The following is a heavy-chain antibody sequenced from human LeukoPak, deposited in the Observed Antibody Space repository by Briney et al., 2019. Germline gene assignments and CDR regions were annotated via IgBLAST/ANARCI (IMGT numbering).Heavy chain of an antibody. CDR2: IYHSGST. J-gene: IGHJ5*02. Sequence: PSETLSLTCAVSGYSISSGYYWGWIRQPPGKGLEWIGSIYHSGSTYYNPSLKSRVTISVDTSKNQFSLKLSSVTAADTAVYYCARGRYYYDSSGYYEAPFDPWGQGTLVTVSS. CDR1: GYSISSGYY. CDR3: ARGRYYYDSSGYYEAPFDP. V-gene: IGHV4-38-2*01. D-gene: IGHD3-22*01.